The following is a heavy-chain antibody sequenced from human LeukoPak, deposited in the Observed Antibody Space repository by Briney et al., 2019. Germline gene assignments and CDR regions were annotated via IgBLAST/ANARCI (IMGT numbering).Heavy chain of an antibody. V-gene: IGHV3-23*01. Sequence: PGASLRLSCAASGFTFSNYAMSWVRQAPGKGLEWASAILGSGGSTYYADSVKGRFTVSRDNSKSTLYLQKNSLRAEDTALYYCAKWGDYDVLTGYYVPDYWGQGTLVTVSS. CDR3: AKWGDYDVLTGYYVPDY. J-gene: IGHJ4*02. CDR2: ILGSGGST. CDR1: GFTFSNYA. D-gene: IGHD3-9*01.